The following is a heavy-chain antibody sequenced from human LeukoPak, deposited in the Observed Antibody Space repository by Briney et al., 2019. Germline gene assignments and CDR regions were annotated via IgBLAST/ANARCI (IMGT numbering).Heavy chain of an antibody. Sequence: SGTLSLTCAVSGGSISSNNWWSWVRQPPGKGLEWIGEIYHSGSTNYNASLKSRVTISVDKPKNQFSLRLTSVTAADTAVYYCVRDVGAAPDYYFDYWGQGTLVTVSS. CDR2: IYHSGST. CDR1: GGSISSNNW. V-gene: IGHV4-4*02. D-gene: IGHD1-26*01. J-gene: IGHJ4*02. CDR3: VRDVGAAPDYYFDY.